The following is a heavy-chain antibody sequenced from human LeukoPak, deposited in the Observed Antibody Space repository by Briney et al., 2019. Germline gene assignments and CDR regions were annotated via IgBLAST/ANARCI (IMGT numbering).Heavy chain of an antibody. D-gene: IGHD4-23*01. J-gene: IGHJ4*02. CDR3: ARNLNDYGGNSFDY. CDR1: GGSISSYY. Sequence: SETLSLTCTVSGGSISSYYWSWIRQPAGKGLEWIGRIYTSGSTNYNPSLKSRVTMSVDTSKNQFSLKLSSVTAADTAVYYCARNLNDYGGNSFDYWGQGTLVTVSS. CDR2: IYTSGST. V-gene: IGHV4-4*07.